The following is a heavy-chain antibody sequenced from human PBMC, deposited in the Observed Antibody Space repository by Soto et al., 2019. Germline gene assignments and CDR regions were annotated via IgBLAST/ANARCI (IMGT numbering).Heavy chain of an antibody. CDR2: IVVGSGNT. CDR1: GFTFTSSA. V-gene: IGHV1-58*01. CDR3: AAAATTVTTNWFDP. Sequence: SVKVSCKASGFTFTSSAVQWVRQARGQRLEWIGWIVVGSGNTNYAQKFQERVTITRDMSTSTAYMELSSLRSEDTAVYYCAAAATTVTTNWFDPWGQGNLVTVS. J-gene: IGHJ5*02. D-gene: IGHD4-17*01.